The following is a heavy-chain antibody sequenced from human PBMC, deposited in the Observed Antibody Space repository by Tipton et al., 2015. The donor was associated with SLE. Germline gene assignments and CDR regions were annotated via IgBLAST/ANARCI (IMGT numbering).Heavy chain of an antibody. V-gene: IGHV4-59*08. CDR1: GGSTSNYY. CDR3: ARVPAVYYYYMDV. CDR2: IGYSGNT. J-gene: IGHJ6*03. Sequence: TLSLTCTVSGGSTSNYYWSWFRQPPGKGLEWIGYIGYSGNTHYRPSLDSRVTISLDSPKDQFSLKLTSVTAADTAVYYCARVPAVYYYYMDVWGKGTTVTVSS. D-gene: IGHD2-2*01.